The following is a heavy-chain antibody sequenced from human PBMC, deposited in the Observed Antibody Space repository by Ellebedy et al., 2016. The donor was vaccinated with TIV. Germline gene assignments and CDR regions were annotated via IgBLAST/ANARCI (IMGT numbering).Heavy chain of an antibody. V-gene: IGHV4-31*01. CDR3: ARSYGDRHDAFDI. D-gene: IGHD4-17*01. Sequence: SETLSLTCTVSGGSISSGGYYWSWIRQHPGKGLEWIGYIYYSGSTYYNPSLKSLVTISVDTSKNQFSLKLSSVTAADTAVYYCARSYGDRHDAFDIWGQGTMVTVSS. CDR1: GGSISSGGYY. CDR2: IYYSGST. J-gene: IGHJ3*02.